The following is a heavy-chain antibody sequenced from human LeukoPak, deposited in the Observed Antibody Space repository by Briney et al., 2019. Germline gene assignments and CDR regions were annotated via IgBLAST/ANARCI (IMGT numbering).Heavy chain of an antibody. D-gene: IGHD4-23*01. J-gene: IGHJ6*02. CDR3: ARKLPGVDPYGMDV. CDR1: GFTFSSYA. V-gene: IGHV3-30-3*01. CDR2: ISYDGSNK. Sequence: GGSLRLSCAASGFTFSSYAMHWVRQAPGKGLEWVAVISYDGSNKYYADSVKGRFTTSRDNSKNTLYLQMNSLRAEGTAVYYCARKLPGVDPYGMDVWGQGTMVTVSS.